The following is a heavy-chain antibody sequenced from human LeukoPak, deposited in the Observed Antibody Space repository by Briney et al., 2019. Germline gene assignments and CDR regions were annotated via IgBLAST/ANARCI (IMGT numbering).Heavy chain of an antibody. CDR3: ARDTYYYDSSGYPTGDY. Sequence: GGYLRLSCAASGFTFSSYWMSWARQAPGNGLEWVANIKQDGSEKYYVDSVKGRFTISRDNAKNSLYMQMNSLRAEDTAVYYCARDTYYYDSSGYPTGDYWGQGTLVTVSS. J-gene: IGHJ4*02. V-gene: IGHV3-7*01. D-gene: IGHD3-22*01. CDR1: GFTFSSYW. CDR2: IKQDGSEK.